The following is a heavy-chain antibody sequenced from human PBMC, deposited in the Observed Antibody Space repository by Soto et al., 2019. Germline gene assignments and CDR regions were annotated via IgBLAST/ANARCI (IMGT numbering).Heavy chain of an antibody. CDR2: IWYDGSNK. CDR1: GFTFSSYG. D-gene: IGHD3-10*01. CDR3: ARESITMVRGVDY. V-gene: IGHV3-33*01. J-gene: IGHJ4*02. Sequence: QVQLVESGGDVVQPGRSLRLSCAASGFTFSSYGMHWVRQAPGKGLEWVAVIWYDGSNKYYADSVKGRFTISRDNSKNTLYLQMNSLRAEDTAVYYCARESITMVRGVDYWGQGTLVTVSS.